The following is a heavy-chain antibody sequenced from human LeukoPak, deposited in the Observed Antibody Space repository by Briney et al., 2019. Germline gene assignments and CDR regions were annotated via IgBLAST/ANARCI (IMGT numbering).Heavy chain of an antibody. J-gene: IGHJ4*02. CDR2: ISSSSSNI. CDR3: ARDRRKNFYYDSNGYPDY. CDR1: GFTFGSYS. V-gene: IGHV3-48*02. Sequence: GGSLRLSCAASGFTFGSYSMNWVRQAPGKGLEWVSYISSSSSNIYYADSVKGRFTISRDNAKNSLYLQMNSLRDEDTAVYYCARDRRKNFYYDSNGYPDYWGQGTLVTVSS. D-gene: IGHD3-22*01.